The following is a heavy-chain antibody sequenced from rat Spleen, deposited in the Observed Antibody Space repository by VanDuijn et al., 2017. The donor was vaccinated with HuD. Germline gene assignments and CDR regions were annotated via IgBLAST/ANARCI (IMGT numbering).Heavy chain of an antibody. V-gene: IGHV5-25*01. CDR3: ARHALMYTTDPFVY. CDR2: ISTGGGNT. J-gene: IGHJ3*01. Sequence: EVQLVESGGGLVQPGRSMKLSCAASGFTFSNYYMAWVRQAPTKGLEWVASISTGGGNTYYRDSVKGRFTISRDNAKSTLYLQMDSLRSEDTATYYCARHALMYTTDPFVYWGQGTLVTVSS. D-gene: IGHD1-6*01. CDR1: GFTFSNYY.